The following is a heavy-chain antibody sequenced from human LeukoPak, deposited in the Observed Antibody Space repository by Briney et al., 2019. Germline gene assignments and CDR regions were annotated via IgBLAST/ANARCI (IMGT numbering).Heavy chain of an antibody. V-gene: IGHV1-8*01. D-gene: IGHD5-18*01. J-gene: IGHJ6*03. CDR3: ARLGDTAMDPFIDYYYYYMDV. CDR2: VNPTSGNT. CDR1: GYTFTSYD. Sequence: ASVKVSCKASGYTFTSYDINWVRQATGQGLEWMGWVNPTSGNTGYAQKFQGRVTMTRNTSISTAYMELSSLRSEDTAVYYCARLGDTAMDPFIDYYYYYMDVWGKGTTVTVSS.